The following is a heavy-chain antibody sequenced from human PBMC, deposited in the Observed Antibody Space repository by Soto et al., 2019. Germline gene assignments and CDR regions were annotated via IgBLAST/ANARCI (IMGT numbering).Heavy chain of an antibody. D-gene: IGHD1-26*01. Sequence: EVQLVESGGGLVPPGGSLRLSCVVSGFTFNSYAMNWVRQAPGKGLEWIADISAGVSRIHYADSVKGSFTISRDNAKNSLFLPTNILRGEDTSVYYCARYYSRGDFDYLGQGTLGTVSS. J-gene: IGHJ4*02. CDR3: ARYYSRGDFDY. CDR1: GFTFNSYA. CDR2: ISAGVSRI. V-gene: IGHV3-48*03.